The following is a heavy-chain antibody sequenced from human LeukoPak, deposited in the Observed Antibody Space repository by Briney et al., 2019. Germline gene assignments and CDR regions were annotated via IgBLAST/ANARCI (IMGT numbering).Heavy chain of an antibody. Sequence: GGSLRLSCAASGFTFSSYSMNLVRQAPGKGLEWVSSISSSSSYIYYADSVKGRFTISRDNAKNSLYLQMNSLRAEDTAVYYCATGYSRVVGYWGQGTLVTVSS. CDR1: GFTFSSYS. V-gene: IGHV3-21*01. CDR3: ATGYSRVVGY. CDR2: ISSSSSYI. J-gene: IGHJ4*02. D-gene: IGHD6-19*01.